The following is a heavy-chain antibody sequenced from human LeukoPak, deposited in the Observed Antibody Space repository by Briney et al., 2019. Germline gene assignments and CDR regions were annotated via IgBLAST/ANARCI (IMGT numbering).Heavy chain of an antibody. CDR2: INAGNGNR. CDR1: GYTFSNSG. J-gene: IGHJ5*02. V-gene: IGHV1-3*01. CDR3: ARGRGLIGTSRFDP. D-gene: IGHD3-10*01. Sequence: ASVKASCKTSGYTFSNSGLHWVRQAPGQSLEWMGWINAGNGNRKYSQKFQDRLTITRDTSASTVYMELNSLKSEDTAMYFCARGRGLIGTSRFDPWGQGTLVIVSS.